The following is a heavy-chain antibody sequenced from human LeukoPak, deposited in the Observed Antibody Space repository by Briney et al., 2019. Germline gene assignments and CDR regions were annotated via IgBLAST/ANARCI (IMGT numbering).Heavy chain of an antibody. J-gene: IGHJ4*02. CDR3: ARDLYDSSGYLDY. CDR2: IYYSGST. D-gene: IGHD3-22*01. V-gene: IGHV4-61*01. Sequence: SETLSLTCTVSGYSISSGYYWGWIRQPPGKGLEWIGYIYYSGSTNYNPSLKSRVTISVDTSKNQFSLKLNSVTAADTAVYYCARDLYDSSGYLDYWGQGTLVTVSS. CDR1: GYSISSGYY.